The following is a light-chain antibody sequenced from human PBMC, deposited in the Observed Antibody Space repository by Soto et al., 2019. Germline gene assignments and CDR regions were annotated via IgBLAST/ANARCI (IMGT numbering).Light chain of an antibody. CDR2: AAS. CDR3: QQYNSYLLT. J-gene: IGKJ4*01. V-gene: IGKV1-6*01. CDR1: QGIRND. Sequence: AVDITQTPPSLSASVGDRVTITCRASQGIRNDLGWYQQKPGKAPKLLIYAASSLQSGVPSRFSGSGSGTDFTLTISSLQPDDFVTYYSQQYNSYLLTFGEGSKVDI.